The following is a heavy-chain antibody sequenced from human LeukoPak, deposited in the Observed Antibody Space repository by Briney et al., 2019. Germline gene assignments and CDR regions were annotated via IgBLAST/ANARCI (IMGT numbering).Heavy chain of an antibody. V-gene: IGHV3-7*01. D-gene: IGHD5-24*01. CDR3: ARVGDGYNDDAFDI. Sequence: GGSLRLSCAASGFTFSSYWMSWVRQAPGKGLEWVATIKQDGSEKYYVDSVKGRFTISRDNAKNSLYLQMNSLRAEDTAVYYCARVGDGYNDDAFDIWGQGTMVTVSS. CDR2: IKQDGSEK. J-gene: IGHJ3*02. CDR1: GFTFSSYW.